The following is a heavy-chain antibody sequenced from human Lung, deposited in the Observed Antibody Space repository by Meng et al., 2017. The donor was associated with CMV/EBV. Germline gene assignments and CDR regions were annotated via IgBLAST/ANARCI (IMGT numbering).Heavy chain of an antibody. J-gene: IGHJ5*02. V-gene: IGHV3-48*03. Sequence: SCAASGFTFSSYEMNWVRQAPGKGLEWVSYISSSGSTIYYADSVKGRFTISRDNAKKSLYLQMNSLRAEDTAVYYCARGEFSWYDNWFDPWGQETXVTCSS. CDR2: ISSSGSTI. CDR3: ARGEFSWYDNWFDP. D-gene: IGHD6-13*01. CDR1: GFTFSSYE.